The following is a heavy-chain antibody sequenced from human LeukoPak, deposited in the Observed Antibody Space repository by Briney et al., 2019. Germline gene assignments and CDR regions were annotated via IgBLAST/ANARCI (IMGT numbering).Heavy chain of an antibody. CDR1: GFSLRTSGMC. CDR3: ARSSYYYDSSGYPLNY. V-gene: IGHV2-70*01. Sequence: SGPTLLNPTPTLTLTCTFSGFSLRTSGMCVSWIRQPPGKALEWLALIDWDDDKYYSTSLKTRLTISKDTSKNQVVLTMTNMDPVDTATYYCARSSYYYDSSGYPLNYWGQETLVTVSS. J-gene: IGHJ4*02. CDR2: IDWDDDK. D-gene: IGHD3-22*01.